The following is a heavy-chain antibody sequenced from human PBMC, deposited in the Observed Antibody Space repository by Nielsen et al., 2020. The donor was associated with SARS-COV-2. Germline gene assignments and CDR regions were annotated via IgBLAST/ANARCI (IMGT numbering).Heavy chain of an antibody. CDR1: GFTFSSYW. Sequence: GESLKISCAASGFTFSSYWMSWVRQAPGKGLEWVANIKQDGSEKYYVDSVKGRFTISRDNAKNSLFLQMNSLRAEDTAMYYCVRDRPKSMDVWGKGTTVTVSS. J-gene: IGHJ6*03. V-gene: IGHV3-7*01. CDR3: VRDRPKSMDV. CDR2: IKQDGSEK. D-gene: IGHD6-6*01.